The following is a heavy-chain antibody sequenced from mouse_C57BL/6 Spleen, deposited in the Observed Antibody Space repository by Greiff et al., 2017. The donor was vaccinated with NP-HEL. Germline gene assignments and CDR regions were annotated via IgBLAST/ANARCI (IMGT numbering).Heavy chain of an antibody. Sequence: QVQLTQPGAELVKPGASVKLSCKASGYTFTRYWMQWVKQRPGQGLEWIGQIDPSDSYTNYHQKFKGKATLTVDTSSSTAYMQLSSLTSEDSAVYYCATRTGFDDWGQGTTLTVSS. V-gene: IGHV1-50*01. D-gene: IGHD4-1*01. CDR3: ATRTGFDD. CDR1: GYTFTRYW. J-gene: IGHJ2*01. CDR2: IDPSDSYT.